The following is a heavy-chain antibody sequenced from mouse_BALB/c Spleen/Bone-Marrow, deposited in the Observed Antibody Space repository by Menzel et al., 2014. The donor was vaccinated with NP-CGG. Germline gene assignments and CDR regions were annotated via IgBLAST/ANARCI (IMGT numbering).Heavy chain of an antibody. CDR3: ARYDGYWYFDV. V-gene: IGHV1-9*01. CDR1: GYTFSNFW. D-gene: IGHD2-3*01. CDR2: ILPGTGSS. J-gene: IGHJ1*01. Sequence: QVQLQQPGAELMKPGASVEISCKASGYTFSNFWIEWVKQRPGQGLEWLGEILPGTGSSRYNGKFKDKATFTADTSSNTAYMQLSSLTSEDSAVYYCARYDGYWYFDVWGAGTTVTVSS.